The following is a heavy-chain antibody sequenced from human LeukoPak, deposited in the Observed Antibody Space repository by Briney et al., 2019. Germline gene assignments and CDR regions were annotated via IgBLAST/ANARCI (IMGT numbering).Heavy chain of an antibody. D-gene: IGHD5-18*01. CDR3: AKDFTAMVRGGDY. Sequence: GRSLRLSCAASGFTFSSYSMNWVRQAPGKGLEWVSYISSSSSTIYYADSVKGRFTISRDNAKNSLYLQMNSLRAEDTALYYCAKDFTAMVRGGDYWGQGTLVTVSS. J-gene: IGHJ4*02. CDR1: GFTFSSYS. CDR2: ISSSSSTI. V-gene: IGHV3-48*04.